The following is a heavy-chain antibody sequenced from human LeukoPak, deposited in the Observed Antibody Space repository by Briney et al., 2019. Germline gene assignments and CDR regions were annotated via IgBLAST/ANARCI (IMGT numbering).Heavy chain of an antibody. CDR1: GGSISSNSYY. CDR2: IYYSGST. D-gene: IGHD6-13*01. J-gene: IGHJ4*02. V-gene: IGHV4-39*01. Sequence: SETPSLTCTVSGGSISSNSYYWGWIRLPPGKGLEWIGHIYYSGSTYYNPSLKSRVTISVDTSKNQFSLKLSSVTAADTAVYYCARGSSSSSLIDYWGQGTLVTVSS. CDR3: ARGSSSSSLIDY.